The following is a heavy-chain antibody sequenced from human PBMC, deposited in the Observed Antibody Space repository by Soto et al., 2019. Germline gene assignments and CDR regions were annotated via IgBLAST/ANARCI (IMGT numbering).Heavy chain of an antibody. D-gene: IGHD1-7*01. CDR3: ARVSITGTTAYYYYGMDV. CDR2: IYSGGST. V-gene: IGHV3-53*01. Sequence: PGGSLRLSCAASGFTVSSNYMSWVRQAPGKGLEWVSVIYSGGSTYYADSVKGRFTISRDNSKNTLYLQMNSLRAEDTAVYYCARVSITGTTAYYYYGMDVWGQGTTVTVSS. J-gene: IGHJ6*02. CDR1: GFTVSSNY.